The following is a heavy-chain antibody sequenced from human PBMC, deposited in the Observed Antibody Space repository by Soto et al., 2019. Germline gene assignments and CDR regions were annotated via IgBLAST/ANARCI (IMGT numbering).Heavy chain of an antibody. CDR3: AGTASAAAFDY. Sequence: ETLSLTCTVSGGSISSYYWSWIRQPPGKGLEWIGYIYYSGSTNYNPSLKSRVTISVDTSKNQFSLKLSSVTAADTAVYYCAGTASAAAFDYWGQGTLVTVSS. D-gene: IGHD6-13*01. J-gene: IGHJ4*02. V-gene: IGHV4-59*01. CDR2: IYYSGST. CDR1: GGSISSYY.